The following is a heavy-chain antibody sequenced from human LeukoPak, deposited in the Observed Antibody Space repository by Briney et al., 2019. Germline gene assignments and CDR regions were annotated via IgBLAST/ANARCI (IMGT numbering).Heavy chain of an antibody. Sequence: PSETLSLTCTVSGYSLSRGYYWGWIRPPPGKGLEWIATMSHTGSTYYSPSLRRRVSISMDTSKSQFSLRLSSVTAADTAIYYCARDNVMTGVGGIDRWGQGTLVTVPS. D-gene: IGHD2-21*01. CDR2: MSHTGST. CDR1: GYSLSRGYY. CDR3: ARDNVMTGVGGIDR. V-gene: IGHV4-38-2*02. J-gene: IGHJ5*02.